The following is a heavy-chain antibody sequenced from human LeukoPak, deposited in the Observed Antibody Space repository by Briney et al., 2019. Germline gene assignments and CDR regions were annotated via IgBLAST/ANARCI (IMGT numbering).Heavy chain of an antibody. V-gene: IGHV1-69*13. J-gene: IGHJ4*02. CDR3: ARGQGSSSAFDY. D-gene: IGHD6-13*01. CDR2: IIPIFGTA. Sequence: SVTLSCKASGATFTSYAISWVRQAPGHGLEWMGGIIPIFGTANYAQKFQGRVTITADESTSTAYMKLSSLRSEDTAVYYCARGQGSSSAFDYWGQGTLVAVSS. CDR1: GATFTSYA.